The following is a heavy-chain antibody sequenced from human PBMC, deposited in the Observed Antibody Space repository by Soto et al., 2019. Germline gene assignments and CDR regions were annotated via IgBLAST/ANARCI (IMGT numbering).Heavy chain of an antibody. Sequence: GASVKVSCKASGGTFSSYAISWVRQAPGQGLEWMGGIIPIFGTANYAQKFQGRVTITADESTSTAYMELSSLRSEDTAVYYCARGYDIVVVPAAMPDYYYYYGIDVWGQGTTVTVSS. CDR2: IIPIFGTA. CDR3: ARGYDIVVVPAAMPDYYYYYGIDV. V-gene: IGHV1-69*13. J-gene: IGHJ6*02. D-gene: IGHD2-2*01. CDR1: GGTFSSYA.